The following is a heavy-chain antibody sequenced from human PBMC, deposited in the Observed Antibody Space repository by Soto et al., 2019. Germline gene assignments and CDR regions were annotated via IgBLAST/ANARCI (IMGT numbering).Heavy chain of an antibody. J-gene: IGHJ4*02. CDR3: AREGGGWELLFDY. CDR2: ISSSSSYI. CDR1: GFTFSSYS. Sequence: GGSLRLSCAASGFTFSSYSMNWVRQAPGKGLEWVSSISSSSSYIYYADSVKGRFTISRDNAKNSLYLQMNSLRAEDTAVYYCAREGGGWELLFDYWGQGTLVTVSS. V-gene: IGHV3-21*01. D-gene: IGHD1-26*01.